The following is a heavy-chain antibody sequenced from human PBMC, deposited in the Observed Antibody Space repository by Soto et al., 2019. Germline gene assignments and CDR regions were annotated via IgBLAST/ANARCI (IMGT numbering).Heavy chain of an antibody. CDR2: IFSNDEK. CDR1: GFSLSNARMG. Sequence: GSGPTLVNPTETLTLTCTVSGFSLSNARMGVSWIRQPPGKALEWLAHIFSNDEKSYSTSLKSRLTISKDTSKSQVVLTMTNMDPVDTATYYCARDQMNYYGGPYFDYWGQGTLVTVSS. D-gene: IGHD3-22*01. J-gene: IGHJ4*02. CDR3: ARDQMNYYGGPYFDY. V-gene: IGHV2-26*01.